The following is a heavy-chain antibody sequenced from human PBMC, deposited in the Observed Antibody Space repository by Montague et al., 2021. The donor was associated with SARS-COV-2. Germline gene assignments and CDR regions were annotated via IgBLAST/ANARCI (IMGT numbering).Heavy chain of an antibody. Sequence: SETLSLTCAVYGGSLSNYYWSWIRQPPGKGLEWIGEINHRGTTNDNPSLKSRVALSLDTSRNQFSLNLNSVTAADTAVYYCVRGPAVKSYYDFWSGPKWSAPWGQGNLVTVSS. CDR1: GGSLSNYY. CDR2: INHRGTT. V-gene: IGHV4-34*01. J-gene: IGHJ5*02. CDR3: VRGPAVKSYYDFWSGPKWSAP. D-gene: IGHD3-3*01.